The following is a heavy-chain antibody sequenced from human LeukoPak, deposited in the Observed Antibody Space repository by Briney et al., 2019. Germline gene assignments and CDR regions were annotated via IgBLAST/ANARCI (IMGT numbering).Heavy chain of an antibody. CDR3: ARVSHSGCERVDAFDI. CDR2: ISGSGGST. CDR1: GFTFSSYA. J-gene: IGHJ3*02. V-gene: IGHV3-23*01. D-gene: IGHD5-12*01. Sequence: PGGSLRLSCAASGFTFSSYAMSWVRQAPGKGLEWVSAISGSGGSTYYADSVKGRFTISRDNSKNTLYLQMNSLRAEDTAVYYCARVSHSGCERVDAFDIWGQGTVVTVSS.